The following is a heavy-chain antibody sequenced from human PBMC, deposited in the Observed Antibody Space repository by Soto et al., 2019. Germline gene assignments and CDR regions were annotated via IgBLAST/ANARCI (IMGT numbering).Heavy chain of an antibody. D-gene: IGHD3-16*01. CDR3: ARLGGWPDIDYYYYYGMDV. CDR2: IYYSGST. J-gene: IGHJ6*02. CDR1: GGSISSGGYY. V-gene: IGHV4-61*08. Sequence: SETLSLTCTVSGGSISSGGYYWSWIRQHPGKGLEWIGYIYYSGSTYYNPSLKSRVTISVDTSKNQFSLKLSSVTAADTAVYYCARLGGWPDIDYYYYYGMDVWGQGTTVTVSS.